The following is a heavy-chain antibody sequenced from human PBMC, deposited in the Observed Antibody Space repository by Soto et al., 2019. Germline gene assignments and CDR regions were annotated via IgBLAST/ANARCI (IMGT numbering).Heavy chain of an antibody. Sequence: ASVKGSCKAYRYTFSSYGIHWVRQAPGQRRERMGRINAANGDTKYSPKFQGRVEISRDTSASTAYMEMSSLRSEDTAVYYCARDKNWSYDSWGRGTLVPVSS. D-gene: IGHD1-1*01. CDR1: RYTFSSYG. J-gene: IGHJ4*02. CDR3: ARDKNWSYDS. V-gene: IGHV1-3*01. CDR2: INAANGDT.